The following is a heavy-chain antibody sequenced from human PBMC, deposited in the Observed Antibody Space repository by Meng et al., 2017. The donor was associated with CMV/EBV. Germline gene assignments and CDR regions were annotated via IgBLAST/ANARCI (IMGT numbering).Heavy chain of an antibody. D-gene: IGHD3-10*01. CDR3: ASATGDYGSGSYYNDDFRYYYYALDV. V-gene: IGHV4-61*01. Sequence: SETLSLTCTVSGGSVSSGSYYWSWIRQPPGKGLEWIGYIYYSGNTNHNPSLKSRVTMSVDTSKNQFSLKVSSVTAADPAVYYCASATGDYGSGSYYNDDFRYYYYALDVWGQGTTVTVSS. CDR1: GGSVSSGSYY. CDR2: IYYSGNT. J-gene: IGHJ6*02.